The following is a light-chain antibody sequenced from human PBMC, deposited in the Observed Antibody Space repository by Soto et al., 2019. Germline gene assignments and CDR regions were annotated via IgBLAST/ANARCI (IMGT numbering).Light chain of an antibody. CDR2: RNN. V-gene: IGLV1-47*01. CDR3: AAWDNSLSAFYV. J-gene: IGLJ1*01. Sequence: QSVLTQPPSASGTPGQRVTISCSGSSSNIGSNYVYWYQQLPGTAPKLLIYRNNQRPSGVPDRFSGSKSGTSASLAISGRRSEDEADYYCAAWDNSLSAFYVFGTGNKLTVL. CDR1: SSNIGSNY.